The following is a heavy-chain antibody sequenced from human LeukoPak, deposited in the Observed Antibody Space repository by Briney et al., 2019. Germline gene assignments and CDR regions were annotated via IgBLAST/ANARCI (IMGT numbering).Heavy chain of an antibody. CDR2: ISSSGSTI. CDR3: ARETRGYGGPPYYYYYYMDV. J-gene: IGHJ6*03. CDR1: GFTFSSYE. D-gene: IGHD4-23*01. Sequence: GGSLRLSCAASGFTFSSYEMNWVRQAPGKGLEWVSYISSSGSTIYYADSVKGRFTISRDNAKNSLYLQMNSLRAEDTAVYYCARETRGYGGPPYYYYYYMDVWGKGTTVTVSS. V-gene: IGHV3-48*03.